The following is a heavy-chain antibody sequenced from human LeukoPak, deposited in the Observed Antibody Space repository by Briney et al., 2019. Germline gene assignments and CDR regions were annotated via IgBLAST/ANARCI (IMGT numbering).Heavy chain of an antibody. CDR3: ARSQVTAILLDY. D-gene: IGHD2-21*02. CDR1: GGSISSYY. J-gene: IGHJ4*02. Sequence: SETLSLTCTVSGGSISSYYWSWIRQPAGKGLEWIGRIYRSGSTNYNPSLKSRVTMSVDTSKNQFSLKLSSVTAADTAVYYCARSQVTAILLDYWGQGTLVTVSS. CDR2: IYRSGST. V-gene: IGHV4-4*07.